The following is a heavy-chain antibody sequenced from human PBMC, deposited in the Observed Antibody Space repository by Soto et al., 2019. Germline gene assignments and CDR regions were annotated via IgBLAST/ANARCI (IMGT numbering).Heavy chain of an antibody. CDR2: IYYSGST. CDR3: ARNNGWYIDYFDY. Sequence: SETLSLTCTVSGGSINSYYWKWIRQPPGKGLEWIGYIYYSGSTNYNPSLKSRVTISVDTSKNQFSLRLSSVTAADTAVYYCARNNGWYIDYFDYWGQGALVTVSS. D-gene: IGHD6-19*01. V-gene: IGHV4-59*01. CDR1: GGSINSYY. J-gene: IGHJ4*02.